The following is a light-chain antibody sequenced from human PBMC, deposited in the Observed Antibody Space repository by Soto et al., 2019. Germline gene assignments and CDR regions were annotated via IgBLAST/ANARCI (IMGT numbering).Light chain of an antibody. J-gene: IGLJ1*01. CDR2: GNN. Sequence: QSVLTQPPSVSGAPGQRVTISCTGSSSNIGAGYNVHWYQLFPGTAPKLLIYGNNNWPSGVPDRFSASKSGTSASLAITGLQAEDEADYYCQSYDSSLSGSYVFGTGTKVTVL. CDR3: QSYDSSLSGSYV. CDR1: SSNIGAGYN. V-gene: IGLV1-40*01.